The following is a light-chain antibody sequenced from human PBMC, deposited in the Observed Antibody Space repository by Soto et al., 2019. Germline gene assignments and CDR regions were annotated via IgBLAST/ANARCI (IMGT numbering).Light chain of an antibody. Sequence: QSVLTQPPSVSGAPGQRVTISRTGSSSNIGAGYDVHWYQQLPGTAPKLLIYGNSNRPSGVPDRFSGSKSGSSASLAITGLQAEDESDYYCQSCDSSLSGLNYVFGTGTKLTVL. V-gene: IGLV1-40*01. J-gene: IGLJ1*01. CDR1: SSNIGAGYD. CDR3: QSCDSSLSGLNYV. CDR2: GNS.